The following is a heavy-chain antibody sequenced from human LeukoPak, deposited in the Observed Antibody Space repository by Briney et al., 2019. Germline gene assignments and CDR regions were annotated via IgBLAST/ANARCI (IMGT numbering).Heavy chain of an antibody. CDR2: INPSGGST. J-gene: IGHJ4*02. Sequence: ASVKVFCRASGYTFTSYYMHWVRQATGQGLEWMGIINPSGGSTSYAQKFQGRVTMTRDTSTSTVYMELSSLRSEDTAVYYCARDLVSTVTTRVYWGQGTLVTVSS. CDR3: ARDLVSTVTTRVY. CDR1: GYTFTSYY. D-gene: IGHD4-17*01. V-gene: IGHV1-46*01.